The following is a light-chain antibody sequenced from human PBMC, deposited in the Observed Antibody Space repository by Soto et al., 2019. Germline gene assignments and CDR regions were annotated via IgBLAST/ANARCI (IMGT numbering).Light chain of an antibody. CDR3: QQYGSSPYT. CDR2: GAS. J-gene: IGKJ2*01. V-gene: IGKV3-20*01. Sequence: EIVLTQSPGTLSLSPGERATLSCRASQSLSSSYLAWYQQKPGQAPRLLIYGASSRATDIPDRFSDSGSGTDFTLTISRLEPEDFVVYYCQQYGSSPYTFGQGTKLEIK. CDR1: QSLSSSY.